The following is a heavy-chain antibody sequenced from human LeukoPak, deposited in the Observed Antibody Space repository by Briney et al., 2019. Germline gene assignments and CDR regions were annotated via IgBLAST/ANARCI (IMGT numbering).Heavy chain of an antibody. V-gene: IGHV1-3*01. CDR1: GGTFTSYA. J-gene: IGHJ4*02. D-gene: IGHD5-12*01. CDR2: INAGNGNT. Sequence: ASVKVSSKASGGTFTSYAMHWVRQAPGQRLEWMGWINAGNGNTKYSQKFQGRVTITRDTSASTAYMELSSLRSEDTAVYYCARDHNIVAPFDYWGQGTLVTVSS. CDR3: ARDHNIVAPFDY.